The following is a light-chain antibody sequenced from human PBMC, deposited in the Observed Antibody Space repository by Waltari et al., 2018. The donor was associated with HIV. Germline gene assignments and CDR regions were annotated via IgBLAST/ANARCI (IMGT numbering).Light chain of an antibody. J-gene: IGLJ3*02. CDR1: SSAVGDYY. Sequence: QSALTQPASVSGSPGQSISISCTGTSSAVGDYYVSWYQHHPGKAPKVIIYEVNNRPSGVSHRFSGSKSGNTASLTISGLLPEDEADYFCSSYISSATPEFGGGTRLTVL. V-gene: IGLV2-14*01. CDR2: EVN. CDR3: SSYISSATPE.